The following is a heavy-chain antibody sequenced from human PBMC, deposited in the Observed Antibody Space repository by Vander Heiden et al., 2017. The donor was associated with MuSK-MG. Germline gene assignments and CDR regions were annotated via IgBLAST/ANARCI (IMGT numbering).Heavy chain of an antibody. V-gene: IGHV4-38-2*02. D-gene: IGHD1-26*01. CDR2: IYHSGST. CDR1: GYSISSGYY. Sequence: QVQLQESGPGLVKPSETLSLTCTVSGYSISSGYYWGWIRQPPGKGLEWIGSIYHSGSTYYNPSLKSRVTISVDTSKNQFSLKLSSVTAADTAVYYCVVVPYTGSAAALDYWGQGTLVTVSS. J-gene: IGHJ4*02. CDR3: VVVPYTGSAAALDY.